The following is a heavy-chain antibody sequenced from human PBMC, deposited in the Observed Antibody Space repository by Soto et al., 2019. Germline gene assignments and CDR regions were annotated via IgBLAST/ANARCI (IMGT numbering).Heavy chain of an antibody. CDR2: ISASGHAT. Sequence: EVQLLESGGGVVQPGGSLRLSCAASGFTFSIYAMNWVRQAPGQGLEWISLISASGHATYYADSVKGRFTISRDNSKNTVYVQMNSRRADDTAVYYCAKVGVGWSYSYFDYWGQGALVTVSS. J-gene: IGHJ4*02. CDR1: GFTFSIYA. V-gene: IGHV3-23*01. D-gene: IGHD3-10*01. CDR3: AKVGVGWSYSYFDY.